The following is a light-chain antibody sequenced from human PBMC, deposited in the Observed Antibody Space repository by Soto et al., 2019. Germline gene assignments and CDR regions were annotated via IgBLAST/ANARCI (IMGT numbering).Light chain of an antibody. Sequence: DIQMTQSPSSLSASIGDRVTITCRASQTVNTYLHWYQQKPGKAPKLLIYAAYNLQSGVQSRFSGSGSGTNFTLSLKSLQPEDFATYYCQQGYSNPWTFGQGTKVDIK. CDR3: QQGYSNPWT. V-gene: IGKV1-39*01. CDR2: AAY. J-gene: IGKJ1*01. CDR1: QTVNTY.